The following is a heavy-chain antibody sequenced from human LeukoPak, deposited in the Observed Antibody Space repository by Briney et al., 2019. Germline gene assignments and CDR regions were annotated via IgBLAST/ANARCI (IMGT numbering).Heavy chain of an antibody. Sequence: GGSLRLSCAASGFTFSDYYMSWIRQAPGKGLEWVSYISSSGSTIYYADSVKGRFTISRDNAKNSLYLQMNSLRAEDTAVYYCARTGAPRLLWFGESDAPYYFDYWGQGTLVTVSS. CDR3: ARTGAPRLLWFGESDAPYYFDY. V-gene: IGHV3-11*01. J-gene: IGHJ4*02. CDR1: GFTFSDYY. D-gene: IGHD3-10*01. CDR2: ISSSGSTI.